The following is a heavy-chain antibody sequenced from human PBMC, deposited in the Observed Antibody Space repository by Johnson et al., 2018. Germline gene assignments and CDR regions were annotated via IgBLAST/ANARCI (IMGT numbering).Heavy chain of an antibody. V-gene: IGHV3-33*01. CDR3: ARGKSGGGVDY. CDR2: IWYDGTNK. Sequence: QVQLVESGGGVVQXGRSLRLXCAASRFTFSSYGMHWVRPAPGKWLEWVAYIWYDGTNKYYTEPVRGRVTISRNNSRTPRYLQMNRLSAEDTAGYYCARGKSGGGVDYWGQGTLVTVSS. CDR1: RFTFSSYG. D-gene: IGHD2-15*01. J-gene: IGHJ4*02.